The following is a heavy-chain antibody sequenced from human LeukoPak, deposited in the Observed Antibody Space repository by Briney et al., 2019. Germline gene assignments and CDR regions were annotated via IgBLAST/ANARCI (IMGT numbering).Heavy chain of an antibody. J-gene: IGHJ4*02. CDR3: ARDGYYDFWSGLFDY. CDR1: GGTFSSYA. Sequence: SVKVSCKASGGTFSSYAISWVRQAPGQGLEWMGGIIPIFGTANYAQKFQGRVTITTDESTSTAYMELSSLRSEDTAVYYCARDGYYDFWSGLFDYWGQGTLVTVSS. CDR2: IIPIFGTA. D-gene: IGHD3-3*01. V-gene: IGHV1-69*05.